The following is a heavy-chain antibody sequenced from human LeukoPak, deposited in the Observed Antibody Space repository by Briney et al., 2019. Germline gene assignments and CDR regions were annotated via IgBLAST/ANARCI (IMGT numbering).Heavy chain of an antibody. CDR3: ARDISTYYYDSSGYYPTDY. D-gene: IGHD3-22*01. J-gene: IGHJ4*02. CDR2: IIPIFGTA. CDR1: GGTFSSYA. V-gene: IGHV1-69*05. Sequence: ASVKVSCKASGGTFSSYAISWVRQAPGQGLEWMGRIIPIFGTANYAQKFQGRVTITTDESTSTAYMELSSLRSEDTAVYYCARDISTYYYDSSGYYPTDYWGQGTLVTVSS.